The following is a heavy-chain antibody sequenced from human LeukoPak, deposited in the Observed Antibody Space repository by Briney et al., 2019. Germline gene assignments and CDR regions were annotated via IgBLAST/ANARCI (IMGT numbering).Heavy chain of an antibody. Sequence: SETLSLTCTVSHYSISSGNSWGWIRPPPGKGLEWIATIYPGGSASYNPSLESRVTISADTSKNQLSLKLTSVTAADTAVYYCARRCISTSCYLYWGQGILVTVSS. V-gene: IGHV4-38-2*02. CDR1: HYSISSGNS. D-gene: IGHD2-2*01. CDR2: IYPGGSA. J-gene: IGHJ4*02. CDR3: ARRCISTSCYLY.